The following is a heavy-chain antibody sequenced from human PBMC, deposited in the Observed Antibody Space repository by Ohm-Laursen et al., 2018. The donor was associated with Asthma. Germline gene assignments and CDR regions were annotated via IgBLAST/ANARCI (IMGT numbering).Heavy chain of an antibody. D-gene: IGHD3-10*01. V-gene: IGHV3-21*01. CDR3: AREDRFGTSADY. CDR2: ISSSSSYI. Sequence: GSLRLSCTASGFTFSSYSMNWVRQAPGKGLEWVSSISSSSSYIYYADSVKGRFTISRDNAKNSLYLQMNSLRAEDTAVYYCAREDRFGTSADYWGQGTLVTVSS. J-gene: IGHJ4*02. CDR1: GFTFSSYS.